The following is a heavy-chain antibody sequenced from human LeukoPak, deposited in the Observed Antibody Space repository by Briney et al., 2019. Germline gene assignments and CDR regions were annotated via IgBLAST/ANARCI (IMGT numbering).Heavy chain of an antibody. CDR1: GFTFSLST. Sequence: GGSLRLSCSASGFTFSLSTMTWVRQAPGKGLEWVSGIVGSDGSRYYADSVKGRFTISRDNSKNTLYLQMNSLRAEDTAVYYCAKVEGGYCSSTSCPGAFDIWGQGTMVTVSS. CDR2: IVGSDGSR. V-gene: IGHV3-23*01. D-gene: IGHD2-2*01. CDR3: AKVEGGYCSSTSCPGAFDI. J-gene: IGHJ3*02.